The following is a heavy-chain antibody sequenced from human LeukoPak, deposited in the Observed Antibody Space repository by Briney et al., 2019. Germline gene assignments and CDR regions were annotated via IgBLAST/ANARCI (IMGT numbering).Heavy chain of an antibody. CDR1: GYTFTGYY. J-gene: IGHJ5*02. D-gene: IGHD2-15*01. CDR2: INPNSGGT. CDR3: ARVRYCSDCNCYHNWFGP. V-gene: IGHV1-2*02. Sequence: ASVKVSCKSSGYTFTGYYMHWVRQAPGKGPEWMGWINPNSGGTDYAQKFQGRVTMTRDTSINTAYMELSSLRADDTAVYYCARVRYCSDCNCYHNWFGPGGERP.